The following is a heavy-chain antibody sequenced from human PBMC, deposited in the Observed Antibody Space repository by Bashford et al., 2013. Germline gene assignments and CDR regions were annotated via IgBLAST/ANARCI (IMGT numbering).Heavy chain of an antibody. CDR1: DSSLPASG. CDR3: ARQNYKVELGTSSDFGLDV. V-gene: IGHV5-51*01. Sequence: GRSLRSPVRLLDSSLPASGSAGCGQMPGKRAVQWMGITNLGDSDTVYSPSFQGQVTIAVDKSISVAYLQWTSLKASDTATYYCARQNYKVELGTSSDFGLDVWGQGTTVTVSS. D-gene: IGHD1-14*01. J-gene: IGHJ6*02. CDR2: TNLGDSDT.